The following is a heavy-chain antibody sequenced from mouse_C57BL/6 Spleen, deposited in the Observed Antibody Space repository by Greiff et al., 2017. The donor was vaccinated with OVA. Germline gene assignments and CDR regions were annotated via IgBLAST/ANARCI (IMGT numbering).Heavy chain of an antibody. CDR2: INPSTGGT. CDR3: ARWTGHYFDY. Sequence: EVQLQQSGPELVKPGASVKISCKASGYSFTGYYMNWVKQSPEKSLEWIGEINPSTGGTTYNQKFKAKATLTVDKSSSTAYMQLKSLTSEDSAVYYCARWTGHYFDYWGQGTTLTVSS. CDR1: GYSFTGYY. J-gene: IGHJ2*01. V-gene: IGHV1-42*01. D-gene: IGHD4-1*01.